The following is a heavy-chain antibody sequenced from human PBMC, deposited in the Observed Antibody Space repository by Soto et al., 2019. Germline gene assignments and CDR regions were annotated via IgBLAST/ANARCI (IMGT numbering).Heavy chain of an antibody. CDR3: ATNYGGNSNFFY. CDR1: GFTFSFDS. V-gene: IGHV3-21*01. J-gene: IGHJ4*02. CDR2: ISSSSSYI. D-gene: IGHD4-17*01. Sequence: GGSLSLSCSSSGFTFSFDSMNLVLQAPGKGLDWVSSISSSSSYIYYADSVKGRFTISRDNAKNSLYLQMNSLRAEDTAVYYCATNYGGNSNFFYCGQGTLVTVSS.